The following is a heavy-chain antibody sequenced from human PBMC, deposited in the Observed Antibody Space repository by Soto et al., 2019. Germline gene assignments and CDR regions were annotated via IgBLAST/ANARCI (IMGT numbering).Heavy chain of an antibody. J-gene: IGHJ2*01. CDR1: GFSFSSDV. CDR3: AKGGVTEWHWYFDL. V-gene: IGHV3-30*18. D-gene: IGHD3-3*01. CDR2: ISPSSGTK. Sequence: QVQLVQSGGGVVQPGRSLGLSCAASGFSFSSDVMHWVRQPPGRGLEWVAVISPSSGTKIYADSVKGRFTISRDNTRSTLYLQMDSMGFEDTAVYYCAKGGVTEWHWYFDLWGRGTLVTVSS.